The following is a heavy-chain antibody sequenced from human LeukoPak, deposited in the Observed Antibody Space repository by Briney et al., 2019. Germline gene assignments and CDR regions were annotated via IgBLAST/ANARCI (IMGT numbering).Heavy chain of an antibody. CDR1: GFTVSSNY. CDR3: ARGRGYCSGGSCYEDY. V-gene: IGHV3-53*01. CDR2: IYSGGST. D-gene: IGHD2-15*01. J-gene: IGHJ4*02. Sequence: GGSLRLSCAASGFTVSSNYMSWVRQAPGKGLEWVSVIYSGGSTYYADSVKGRFTISRDNSKNTLYLQMNSLRAEDTAVYYCARGRGYCSGGSCYEDYWGQGTLVTVSS.